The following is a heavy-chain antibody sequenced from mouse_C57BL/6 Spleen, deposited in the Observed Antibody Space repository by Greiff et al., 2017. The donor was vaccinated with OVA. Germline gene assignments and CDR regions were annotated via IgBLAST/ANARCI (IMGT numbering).Heavy chain of an antibody. CDR3: ARMGDPRGYVDV. V-gene: IGHV2-2*01. Sequence: QVQLQQSGPGLVQPSQSLSITCTVSGFSLTSYGVHWVRQSPGKGLEWLGVIWSGGSTDYNAAFISRLSISTDNSKSQVFFKMNSKQADDTARDSRARMGDPRGYVDVGGTGTTVTVSS. CDR1: GFSLTSYG. CDR2: IWSGGST. J-gene: IGHJ1*03.